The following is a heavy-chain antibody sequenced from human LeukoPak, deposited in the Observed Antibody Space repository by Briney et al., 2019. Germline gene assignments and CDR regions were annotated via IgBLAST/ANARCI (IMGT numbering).Heavy chain of an antibody. CDR3: ARLGLRVGASNWFDP. CDR1: GGSISSSSYY. Sequence: KASETLSLTCTVSGGSISSSSYYWGWIRQPPGKGLEWIGSIYYSGSIYYNPSLKSRVTISVDTSKNQFSLKLSSVTAADTAVYYCARLGLRVGASNWFDPWGQGTLVTVSS. V-gene: IGHV4-39*01. D-gene: IGHD1-26*01. CDR2: IYYSGSI. J-gene: IGHJ5*02.